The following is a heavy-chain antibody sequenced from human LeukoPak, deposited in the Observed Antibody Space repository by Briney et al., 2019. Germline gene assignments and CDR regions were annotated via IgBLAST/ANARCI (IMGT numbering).Heavy chain of an antibody. J-gene: IGHJ6*03. CDR3: AREGRGPYYYYYMDV. Sequence: SETLSLTCTVSGGSISSYYWSWIRQPPGKGLEWSGYIYYSGSTNYNPSLKSRVTISVDTSKNQFSLKLSSVTAADTAVYYCAREGRGPYYYYYMDVWGKGTTVTVSS. CDR2: IYYSGST. V-gene: IGHV4-59*01. CDR1: GGSISSYY. D-gene: IGHD5-12*01.